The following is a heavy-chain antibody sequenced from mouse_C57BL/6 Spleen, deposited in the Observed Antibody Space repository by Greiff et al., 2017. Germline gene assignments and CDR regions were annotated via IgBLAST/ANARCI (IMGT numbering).Heavy chain of an antibody. J-gene: IGHJ4*01. D-gene: IGHD1-3*01. Sequence: EVMLVESGGDLVKPGGSLKLSCAASGFTFSSYGMSWVRQTPDKRLEWVATISSGGSYTYYPDSVKGRFTISRDNAKNTLYLQMSSLKSEDTAMYYCARHKDYATDYWGQGTSVTVSS. CDR1: GFTFSSYG. V-gene: IGHV5-6*02. CDR3: ARHKDYATDY. CDR2: ISSGGSYT.